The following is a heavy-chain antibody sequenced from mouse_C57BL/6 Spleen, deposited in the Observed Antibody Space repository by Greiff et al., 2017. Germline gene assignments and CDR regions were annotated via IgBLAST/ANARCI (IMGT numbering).Heavy chain of an antibody. CDR3: ARPYYYGSRGYWYFDV. V-gene: IGHV1-55*01. CDR1: GYTFTSYW. J-gene: IGHJ1*03. Sequence: QVQLQQPGAELVKPGASVKMSCKASGYTFTSYWITWVKQRPGQGLEWIGDIYPGSGSTNYNEKFKSKATLTVDASSSTAYMQLSSLTSEDSAVYYCARPYYYGSRGYWYFDVWGTGTTVTVSS. D-gene: IGHD1-1*01. CDR2: IYPGSGST.